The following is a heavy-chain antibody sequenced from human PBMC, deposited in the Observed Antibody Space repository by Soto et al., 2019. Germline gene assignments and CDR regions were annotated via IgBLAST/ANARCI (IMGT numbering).Heavy chain of an antibody. CDR3: AKGLQFYYYYGVDV. CDR1: GFTFINHA. Sequence: GGSLRLSCAASGFTFINHAMTWVRQAPGKGLEWVSAISGGGGSTYYADSVKGRFTISRDNSKNTLYLQMNSLRAEDTAVYYCAKGLQFYYYYGVDVWGQGTTVTVSS. V-gene: IGHV3-23*01. J-gene: IGHJ6*02. CDR2: ISGGGGST.